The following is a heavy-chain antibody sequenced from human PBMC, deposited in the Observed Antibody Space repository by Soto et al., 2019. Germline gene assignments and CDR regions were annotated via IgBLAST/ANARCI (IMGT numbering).Heavy chain of an antibody. CDR1: GGSVSSGSYY. Sequence: SETLSLTCTVSGGSVSSGSYYWSWIRQPPGKGLEWIGYIYYSGSTNYNPSLKSRVTISVDTSKNQFSLKLSSATAADTAVYYCARADCSSTSCYGIDWFDPWGQGTLVTVSS. CDR2: IYYSGST. CDR3: ARADCSSTSCYGIDWFDP. J-gene: IGHJ5*02. V-gene: IGHV4-61*01. D-gene: IGHD2-2*01.